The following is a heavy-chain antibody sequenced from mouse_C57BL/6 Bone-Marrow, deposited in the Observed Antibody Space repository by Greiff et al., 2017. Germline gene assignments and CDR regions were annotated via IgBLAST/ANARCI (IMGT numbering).Heavy chain of an antibody. CDR3: ARKKGYAIDY. CDR2: IWSGGST. CDR1: GFSLTSYG. V-gene: IGHV2-2*01. Sequence: VKLMESGPGLVKPSQSLSITCTVSGFSLTSYGVHGVRQSPGKGREWLGVIWSGGSTDSNAAFISSLSISQDNSSSPVFFNITTLQADDTSLYYCARKKGYAIDYWGQGPSVTVSS. J-gene: IGHJ4*01.